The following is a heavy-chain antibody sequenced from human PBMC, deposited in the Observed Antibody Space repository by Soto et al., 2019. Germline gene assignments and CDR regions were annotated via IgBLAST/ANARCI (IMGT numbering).Heavy chain of an antibody. Sequence: SVKVSCKASGGTFSSYAISWVRQAPGQGLEWMGGIIPIFGTANYAQKFQGRVTITADESTSTAYMELSSPRSEDTAVYYCARDRDSSSWRYYYYGMDVWGQGTTVTVSS. V-gene: IGHV1-69*13. CDR1: GGTFSSYA. CDR2: IIPIFGTA. CDR3: ARDRDSSSWRYYYYGMDV. D-gene: IGHD6-13*01. J-gene: IGHJ6*02.